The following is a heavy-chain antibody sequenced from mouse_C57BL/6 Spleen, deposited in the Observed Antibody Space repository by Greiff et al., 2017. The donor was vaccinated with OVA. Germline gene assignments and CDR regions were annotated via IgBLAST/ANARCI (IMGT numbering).Heavy chain of an antibody. CDR1: GYTFTDYN. V-gene: IGHV1-18*01. J-gene: IGHJ4*01. CDR2: INPNNGGT. CDR3: AYEYDEVGYAMDY. Sequence: VQLQQSGPELVKPGASVKIPCKASGYTFTDYNMDWVKQSHGKSLEWIGDINPNNGGTIYNQKFKGKATLTADKSSSTAYMQLSSLTYEDSAVYYCAYEYDEVGYAMDYWGQGTSVTVSS. D-gene: IGHD2-4*01.